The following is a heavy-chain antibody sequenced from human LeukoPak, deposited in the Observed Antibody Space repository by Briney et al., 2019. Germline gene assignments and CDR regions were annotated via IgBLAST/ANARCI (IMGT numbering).Heavy chain of an antibody. V-gene: IGHV1-18*01. CDR3: ARVIAAAGYYYYYMDV. CDR1: GYTFTSYG. J-gene: IGHJ6*03. CDR2: ISAYNGNT. D-gene: IGHD6-13*01. Sequence: ASVTVSCKASGYTFTSYGISWVRQAPGQGLEWMGWISAYNGNTNYAQKLQGRVTMTTDTSTSTAYMELRSLRSDDTAVYYCARVIAAAGYYYYYMDVWGKGTTVTVSS.